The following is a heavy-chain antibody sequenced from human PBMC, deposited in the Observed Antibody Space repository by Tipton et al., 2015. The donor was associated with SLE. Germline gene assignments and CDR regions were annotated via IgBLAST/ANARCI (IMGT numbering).Heavy chain of an antibody. CDR2: IYHSGST. Sequence: TLSLTCTVSGGSISSSSYYWGWIRQPPGKGLEWIGEIYHSGSTNYNPSLKSRVTISVDKSKNQFSLKLSSVTAADTAVYYCARFQLELAYYFDYWGQGTLVTVSS. D-gene: IGHD1-7*01. V-gene: IGHV4-39*07. J-gene: IGHJ4*02. CDR3: ARFQLELAYYFDY. CDR1: GGSISSSSYY.